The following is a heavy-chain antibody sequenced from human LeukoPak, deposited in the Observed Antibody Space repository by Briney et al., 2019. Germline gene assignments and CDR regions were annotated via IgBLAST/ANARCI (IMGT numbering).Heavy chain of an antibody. Sequence: GGSLRLSCAASGFTFSGSAMHWVRQASGKGLEWVGRIRSKANSYATAYAASVKGRFTISRDDSKNTAYLQMNSLKTEDTAVYYCTRHTSTYGDTVDYWGQGTLVTVSS. CDR2: IRSKANSYAT. V-gene: IGHV3-73*01. CDR3: TRHTSTYGDTVDY. D-gene: IGHD4-17*01. J-gene: IGHJ4*02. CDR1: GFTFSGSA.